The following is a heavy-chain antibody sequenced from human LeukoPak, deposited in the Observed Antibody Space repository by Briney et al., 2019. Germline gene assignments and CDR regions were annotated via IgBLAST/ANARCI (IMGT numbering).Heavy chain of an antibody. D-gene: IGHD6-13*01. Sequence: GGSLRLSCAASGFTFSDYGMNWVRQAPGKGLEWVSSISSSSSYIYYADSVMGRFTISRDNAKNSLYLQMNSLRAEDTAVYYCARALAAAGYYYYYMDVWGKGTTVTVSS. J-gene: IGHJ6*03. CDR2: ISSSSSYI. V-gene: IGHV3-21*01. CDR1: GFTFSDYG. CDR3: ARALAAAGYYYYYMDV.